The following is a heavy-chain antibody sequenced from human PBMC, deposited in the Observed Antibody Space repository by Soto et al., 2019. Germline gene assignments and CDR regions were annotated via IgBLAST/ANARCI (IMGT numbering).Heavy chain of an antibody. CDR3: AREGRGVT. CDR1: GGSISSGDYS. D-gene: IGHD2-21*02. J-gene: IGHJ4*02. Sequence: QLQLQASGSGLVKPSQTLSLTCAVSGGSISSGDYSWSWIRQPPGKCLEWIGYISHSGSSYYNPSSESRVTLSVDRSKNQFSLKLSSVTAADTAVYYCAREGRGVTWVQGTMVTVSS. CDR2: ISHSGSS. V-gene: IGHV4-30-2*01.